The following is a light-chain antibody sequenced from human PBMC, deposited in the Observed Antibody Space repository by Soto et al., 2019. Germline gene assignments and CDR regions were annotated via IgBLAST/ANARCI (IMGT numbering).Light chain of an antibody. CDR2: SNT. V-gene: IGLV1-40*01. Sequence: QSALTQPPSVSGAPGQRVTIPCTGNSSNLGAGYDVHWYQQLPGTAPKLVSYSNTLRPSGVPVRFSGSKSGSSASLAITGLQAEDEADYYCQSYDSSLTGSIFGTGTKLTVL. CDR3: QSYDSSLTGSI. CDR1: SSNLGAGYD. J-gene: IGLJ1*01.